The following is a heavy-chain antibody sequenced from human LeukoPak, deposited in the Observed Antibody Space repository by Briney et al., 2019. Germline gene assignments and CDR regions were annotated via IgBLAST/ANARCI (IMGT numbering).Heavy chain of an antibody. V-gene: IGHV3-21*06. J-gene: IGHJ5*02. Sequence: GGSLRLSCSASGFTFNSYAMHWVRQAPGKGLEWVSSISSSSSSIYYADSVKGRFTISRDNAKNSLYLQMISLRAEDTAVYYCARRMTTYWFDPWGQGTLVTVSS. D-gene: IGHD4-11*01. CDR3: ARRMTTYWFDP. CDR2: ISSSSSSI. CDR1: GFTFNSYA.